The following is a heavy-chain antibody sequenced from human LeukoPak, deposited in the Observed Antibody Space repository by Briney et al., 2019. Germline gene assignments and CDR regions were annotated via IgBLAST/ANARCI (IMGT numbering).Heavy chain of an antibody. Sequence: PGGSLRLSCAASGFTFSSYVMNWVRQAPGKGLEWVSGISASGGSTYYADFVKGRFTISRDNSNNTFYLQMNSLRAEDTAVYYCARGGPYHQTVGGALDYWGQGTPVTVSS. CDR3: ARGGPYHQTVGGALDY. CDR1: GFTFSSYV. D-gene: IGHD1-26*01. V-gene: IGHV3-23*01. J-gene: IGHJ4*02. CDR2: ISASGGST.